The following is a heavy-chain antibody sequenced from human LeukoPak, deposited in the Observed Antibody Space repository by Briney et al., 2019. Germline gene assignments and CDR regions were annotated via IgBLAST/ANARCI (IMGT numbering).Heavy chain of an antibody. D-gene: IGHD2-2*01. V-gene: IGHV6-1*01. CDR3: ARRLTQYDCFDP. CDR2: TYYRSTWYN. Sequence: SQTLSLTSAISGDSVSINSVTWNWIRQSPSRGLEWLGRTYYRSTWYNDYAVSVRGRVTVNPDTSKIQFSLHLDSVTPEDTAVYYCARRLTQYDCFDPWGQGILVTVSS. CDR1: GDSVSINSVT. J-gene: IGHJ5*02.